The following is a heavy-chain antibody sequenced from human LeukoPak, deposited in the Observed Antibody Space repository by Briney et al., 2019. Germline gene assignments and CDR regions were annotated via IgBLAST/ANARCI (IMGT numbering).Heavy chain of an antibody. CDR2: IEYDGTKI. D-gene: IGHD3-16*01. J-gene: IGHJ4*02. CDR3: ARMGFGHIDY. CDR1: GFTFNNFG. Sequence: GGSLTLSCAVSGFTFNNFGMHWVRQPPGKGRGWVAFIEYDGTKIYHADSVNGRFTVSRDNSKNTVYLQMNGLSAEDTAVYYCARMGFGHIDYWGQGTLVTVSS. V-gene: IGHV3-33*01.